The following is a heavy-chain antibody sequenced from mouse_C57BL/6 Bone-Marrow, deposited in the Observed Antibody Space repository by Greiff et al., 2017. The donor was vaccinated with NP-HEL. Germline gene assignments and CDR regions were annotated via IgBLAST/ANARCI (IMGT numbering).Heavy chain of an antibody. CDR3: ARGRAFAY. J-gene: IGHJ3*01. Sequence: QVQLQQSGPELVKPGASVKLSCKASGYTFTSYDINWVKQRPGQGLEWIGWIYPRAGSYKSNEKFKGKATLTVDTSSSTAYMELHSLTSEDSAVYFCARGRAFAYGGQGTLVTVSA. D-gene: IGHD1-1*01. CDR2: IYPRAGSY. V-gene: IGHV1-85*01. CDR1: GYTFTSYD.